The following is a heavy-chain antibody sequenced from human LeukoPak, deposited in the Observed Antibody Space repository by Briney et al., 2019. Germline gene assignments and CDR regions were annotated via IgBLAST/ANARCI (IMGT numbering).Heavy chain of an antibody. CDR3: ARANFLYCSSTTCLFDY. V-gene: IGHV1-2*02. CDR1: GYTFTDYY. D-gene: IGHD2-2*01. CDR2: INPNDGDT. J-gene: IGHJ4*02. Sequence: ASVKVSCKASGYTFTDYYMHWVRQAPGQGVEWMGWINPNDGDTNYAQKFQGRVTMTRDTSISTAHMEVSRLRSDDTAVYYCARANFLYCSSTTCLFDYWGQGTLVTVSS.